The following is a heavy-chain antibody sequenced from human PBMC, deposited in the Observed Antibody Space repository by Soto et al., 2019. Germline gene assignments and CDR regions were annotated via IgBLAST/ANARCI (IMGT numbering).Heavy chain of an antibody. CDR2: ISSSSSTI. J-gene: IGHJ4*02. CDR3: GGDPRIGRGGRGGGLC. V-gene: IGHV3-48*01. CDR1: GFTFSSYS. D-gene: IGHD2-15*01. Sequence: GGSLRLSCAASGFTFSSYSMNWVRQAPGKGLEWVSYISSSSSTIYYADSVKGRFTISRDNAKNSLYLQMNSLRAEDTAGFYWGGDPRIGRGGRGGGLCWGQGTLVTVSS.